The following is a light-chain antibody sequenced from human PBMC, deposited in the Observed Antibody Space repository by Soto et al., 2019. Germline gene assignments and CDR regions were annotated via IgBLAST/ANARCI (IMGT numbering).Light chain of an antibody. V-gene: IGKV3-15*01. CDR3: QQYHNWPRT. Sequence: EIVLTQSPGTLSLSPGERATLSCRASQSVSSDLAWYHQKPGQAPRLLIYGASTRATGIPARFSGSGSGTEFTLTITSLQSEDFAVYYCQQYHNWPRTFGQGTKVDIK. CDR2: GAS. CDR1: QSVSSD. J-gene: IGKJ1*01.